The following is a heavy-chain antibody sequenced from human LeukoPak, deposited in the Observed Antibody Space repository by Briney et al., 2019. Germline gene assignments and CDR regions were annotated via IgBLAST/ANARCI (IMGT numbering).Heavy chain of an antibody. CDR1: GFTFSSYW. Sequence: PGGSLRLSCTASGFTFSSYWMHWVRQAPGKGLVWVSRINSDGSNTSYADSVKGRFTISRDNAKNTLYLQMNSLRAEDTAVYYCARDLPVYDFWSGTYYYYGMDVWGQGTTVTVSS. V-gene: IGHV3-74*01. CDR2: INSDGSNT. CDR3: ARDLPVYDFWSGTYYYYGMDV. D-gene: IGHD3-3*01. J-gene: IGHJ6*02.